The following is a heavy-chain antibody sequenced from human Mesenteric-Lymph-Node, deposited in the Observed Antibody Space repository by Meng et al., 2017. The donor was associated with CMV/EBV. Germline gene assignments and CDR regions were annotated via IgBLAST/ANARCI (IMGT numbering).Heavy chain of an antibody. V-gene: IGHV4-34*01. CDR1: GGSFSGYY. J-gene: IGHJ4*02. CDR2: INHSGIT. Sequence: ESLKISCAVDGGSFSGYYWSWIRQPPGKGLEWIGEINHSGITNYNPSLKSRVTISVDTSKNQFSLNLTSVTAADTAVYYCARVGNWKRFDYWGQGRLVTVSS. CDR3: ARVGNWKRFDY. D-gene: IGHD1-20*01.